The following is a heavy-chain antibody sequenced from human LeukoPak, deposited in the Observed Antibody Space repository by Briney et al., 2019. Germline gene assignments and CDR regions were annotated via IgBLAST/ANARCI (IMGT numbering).Heavy chain of an antibody. D-gene: IGHD5-24*01. V-gene: IGHV3-30*03. J-gene: IGHJ4*02. CDR2: ISYDGSNK. CDR3: ARKEMAPN. Sequence: GGSLRLSCAASGFTFRSYGMHWVRVAPGKGLEWVAVISYDGSNKYYADSVKGRFTISRDNSKNTLYLQMNSLRAEDTAVYYCARKEMAPNWGQGTLVTVSS. CDR1: GFTFRSYG.